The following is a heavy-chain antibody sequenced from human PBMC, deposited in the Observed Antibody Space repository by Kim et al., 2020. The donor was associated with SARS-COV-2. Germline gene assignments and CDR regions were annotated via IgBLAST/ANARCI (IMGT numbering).Heavy chain of an antibody. CDR2: VSGSGGST. D-gene: IGHD1-1*01. J-gene: IGHJ4*02. V-gene: IGHV3-23*01. CDR1: GFTFSSYA. CDR3: AKEESNNWSFFDY. Sequence: GGSLRLSCAASGFTFSSYAMSWVRQAPGKGLQWLSLVSGSGGSTYHADSVKGRFAISRDNAKKTLYLQMNSLRAEDTAVYYCAKEESNNWSFFDYGRQG.